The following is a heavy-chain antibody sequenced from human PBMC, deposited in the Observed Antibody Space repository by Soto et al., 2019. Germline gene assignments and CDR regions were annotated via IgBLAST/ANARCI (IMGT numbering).Heavy chain of an antibody. Sequence: QVQLVQSGAEVKKPGSSVKVSCKASGGTFSSYAISWVRQAPGQGLEWMGGIIPIFGTANYAQKFQGRVTITADESTSTADMELSSLRSEDTAVYYCARVGYSGYDRRYYFDYWGQGTLVTVSS. V-gene: IGHV1-69*01. CDR3: ARVGYSGYDRRYYFDY. CDR1: GGTFSSYA. J-gene: IGHJ4*02. CDR2: IIPIFGTA. D-gene: IGHD5-12*01.